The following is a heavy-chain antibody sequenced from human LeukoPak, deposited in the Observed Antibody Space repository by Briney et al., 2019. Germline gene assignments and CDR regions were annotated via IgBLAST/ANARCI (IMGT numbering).Heavy chain of an antibody. J-gene: IGHJ4*02. D-gene: IGHD5-18*01. Sequence: GGSLRLSCAASGFTFSTYARHWVRQAPGKGLEWVAVISYDGSNKDYADSVKGRFTISRDNSKDTLYLQMNSLRAEDTAVYYCASRRLWLQNGESAFDYWGQGTLVTVSS. CDR1: GFTFSTYA. V-gene: IGHV3-30-3*01. CDR2: ISYDGSNK. CDR3: ASRRLWLQNGESAFDY.